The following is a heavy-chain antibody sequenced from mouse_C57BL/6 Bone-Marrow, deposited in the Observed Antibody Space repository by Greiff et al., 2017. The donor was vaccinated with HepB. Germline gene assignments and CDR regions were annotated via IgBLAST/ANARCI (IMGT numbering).Heavy chain of an antibody. CDR2: ISSGGSYT. J-gene: IGHJ4*01. D-gene: IGHD2-3*01. CDR3: ARPYDGSSYAMDY. CDR1: GFTFSSYG. Sequence: EVQLVESGGDLVKPGGSLKLSCAASGFTFSSYGMSWVRQTPDKRLEWVATISSGGSYTYYPDSVKGRFTISRDNAKNTLYLQMSSLKSEDTAMYYCARPYDGSSYAMDYWGQGTSVTVSS. V-gene: IGHV5-6*01.